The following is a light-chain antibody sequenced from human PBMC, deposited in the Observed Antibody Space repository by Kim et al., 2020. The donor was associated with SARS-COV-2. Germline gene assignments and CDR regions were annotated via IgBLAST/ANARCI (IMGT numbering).Light chain of an antibody. V-gene: IGKV3-11*01. CDR3: QQRSNWPPLT. Sequence: LSPGERATLSCRASQSVSSYLAWYQQKPGQAPRLLIYGASNRATGIPARFSGSGSGTDFTLTISSLEPEDFAVYYCQQRSNWPPLTFGGGTKVDIK. CDR1: QSVSSY. J-gene: IGKJ4*01. CDR2: GAS.